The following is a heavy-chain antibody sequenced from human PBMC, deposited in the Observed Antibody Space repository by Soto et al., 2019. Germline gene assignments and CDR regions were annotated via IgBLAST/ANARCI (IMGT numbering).Heavy chain of an antibody. D-gene: IGHD5-12*01. J-gene: IGHJ4*02. V-gene: IGHV5-10-1*01. Sequence: ESLKISWKGSGYSFTSSWINWVRQMPGKGLEWMGRIDPSDSYTNYSPSFQGHVTISADKSISTAYLQWSSLNASDTAMYYCARHKGRRDGYNCWGQGTLVTVSS. CDR3: ARHKGRRDGYNC. CDR2: IDPSDSYT. CDR1: GYSFTSSW.